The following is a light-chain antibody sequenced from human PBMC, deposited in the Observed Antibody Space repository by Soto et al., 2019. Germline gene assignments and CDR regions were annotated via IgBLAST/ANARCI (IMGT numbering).Light chain of an antibody. CDR2: DSY. V-gene: IGKV3-11*01. Sequence: VVLTQSPDTLSLSPGERATLSCRTSHSVDIYLAWYQQKPGQAPRLLIYDSYNRVTGIPTRFSGSGSGTDFTLTISSLEPEDSAVYYCQQRKYWPPLTFGGGTKVEIK. J-gene: IGKJ4*01. CDR1: HSVDIY. CDR3: QQRKYWPPLT.